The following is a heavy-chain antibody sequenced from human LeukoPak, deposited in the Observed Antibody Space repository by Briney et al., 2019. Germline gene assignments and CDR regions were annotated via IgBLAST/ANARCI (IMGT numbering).Heavy chain of an antibody. V-gene: IGHV4-34*01. CDR2: INHSGST. CDR1: GGSFSGYY. J-gene: IGHJ4*02. CDR3: ASRRKLYYYDSSGSVDY. D-gene: IGHD3-22*01. Sequence: SETLSLTCGVYGGSFSGYYWSWIRQPPGKGLEWIGEINHSGSTNYNPSLKSRVTISVDTSKNQFSLKLSSVTAADTAVYYCASRRKLYYYDSSGSVDYWGQGTLVTVSS.